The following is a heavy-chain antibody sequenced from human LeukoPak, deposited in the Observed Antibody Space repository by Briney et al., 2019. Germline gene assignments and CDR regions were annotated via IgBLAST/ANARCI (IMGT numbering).Heavy chain of an antibody. Sequence: SVKVSCKASGGTFSSYAISWVRQAPGQGLEWMGRIIPILGIANYAQKFQGRVTMTTDTSTSTAYMELRSLRSDDTAVYYCARKVWAWSSSSFDYWGQGTLVTVSS. J-gene: IGHJ4*02. CDR3: ARKVWAWSSSSFDY. CDR1: GGTFSSYA. CDR2: IIPILGIA. D-gene: IGHD6-6*01. V-gene: IGHV1-69*04.